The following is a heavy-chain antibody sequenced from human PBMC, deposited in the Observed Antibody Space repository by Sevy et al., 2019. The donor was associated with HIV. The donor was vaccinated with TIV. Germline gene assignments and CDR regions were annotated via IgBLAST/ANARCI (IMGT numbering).Heavy chain of an antibody. D-gene: IGHD2-8*01. CDR2: IYHRGST. CDR1: GYSISSGYY. CDR3: ARATGSIVLMVYAPGGHFDY. J-gene: IGHJ4*02. V-gene: IGHV4-38-2*02. Sequence: SETLSLTCTVSGYSISSGYYWGWIRQPPGKGLEWIGSIYHRGSTYYNPSLKSRVTISLDPSKNQFSLKLSSVTAADTAVYYCARATGSIVLMVYAPGGHFDYWGQGTLVTVSS.